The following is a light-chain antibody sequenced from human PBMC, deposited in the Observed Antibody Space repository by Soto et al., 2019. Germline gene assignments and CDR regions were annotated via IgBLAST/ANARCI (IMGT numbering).Light chain of an antibody. J-gene: IGLJ1*01. CDR1: SSNIGAGYD. V-gene: IGLV1-40*01. CDR2: GNS. Sequence: QSVLTQPPSVSGAPGQRVTISCTGSSSNIGAGYDVHWYQQLPGTAPKLLIYGNSNRPSGVPDRFSGSKSGTSASLAITGLQAEDDAVYCQSYDSSLSGSRVFGTGTKVTVL. CDR3: QSYDSSLSGSRV.